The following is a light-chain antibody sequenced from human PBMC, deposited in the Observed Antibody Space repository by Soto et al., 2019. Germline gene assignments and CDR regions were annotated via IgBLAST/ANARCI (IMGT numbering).Light chain of an antibody. J-gene: IGKJ3*01. CDR1: QSVSSN. V-gene: IGKV3-15*01. CDR2: GAS. CDR3: QQYNNRPPAP. Sequence: EIVMTQSPATLSVSPGERATLSCRASQSVSSNLAWYQQKPGQAPRLLIYGASTRATGIPARFSGSGSGTEFTLTISSLQSEDFAVYYCQQYNNRPPAPFGPGTKVDIK.